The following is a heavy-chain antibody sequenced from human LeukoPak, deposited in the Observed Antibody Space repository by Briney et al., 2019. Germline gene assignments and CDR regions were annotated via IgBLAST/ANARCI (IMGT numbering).Heavy chain of an antibody. CDR3: ARESIAAVHGMDV. J-gene: IGHJ6*02. D-gene: IGHD6-6*01. Sequence: PSETLSLTCTVSGGSVSSGSYYWCWIRQPPGKGLEWIGYIYYSGSTNYNPSLKSRVTISVDTSKNQFSLKLSSVTAADTAVYYCARESIAAVHGMDVWGQGTTVTVSS. V-gene: IGHV4-61*01. CDR1: GGSVSSGSYY. CDR2: IYYSGST.